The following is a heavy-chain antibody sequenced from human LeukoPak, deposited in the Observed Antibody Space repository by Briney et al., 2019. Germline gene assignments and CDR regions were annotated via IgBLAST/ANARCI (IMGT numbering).Heavy chain of an antibody. Sequence: ASVKVSCKASGYTFTSYDINWVRQATGQGLEWMGWTNPNSGNTGYAQKFQGRVTMTRDTSTSTVYMELSSLRSEDTAVYYCARGGRGEYDSSGYSTPLGYWGQGTLVTVSS. V-gene: IGHV1-8*01. CDR2: TNPNSGNT. D-gene: IGHD3-22*01. J-gene: IGHJ4*02. CDR1: GYTFTSYD. CDR3: ARGGRGEYDSSGYSTPLGY.